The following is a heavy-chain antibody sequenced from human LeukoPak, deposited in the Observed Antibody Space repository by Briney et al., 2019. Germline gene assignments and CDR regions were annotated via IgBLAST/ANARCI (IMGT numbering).Heavy chain of an antibody. CDR1: GFTFSSYG. J-gene: IGHJ3*02. Sequence: GGSLRLSCAASGFTFSSYGMHWVRQAPGKGLEWVAVIWFDGSNKYYADSVKGRFTISRDNSKNTLYLQMNSLRAEDTAVYYCARDPVIFGVVNDAFDIWGQGTMVTVSS. V-gene: IGHV3-33*01. CDR2: IWFDGSNK. CDR3: ARDPVIFGVVNDAFDI. D-gene: IGHD3-3*01.